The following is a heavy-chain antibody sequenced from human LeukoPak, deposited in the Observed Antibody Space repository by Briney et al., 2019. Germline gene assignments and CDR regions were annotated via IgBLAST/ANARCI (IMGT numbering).Heavy chain of an antibody. V-gene: IGHV3-7*01. Sequence: GGSLRLSCAASGFTFSSYWMSWVRQAPGKGLEWVANIKQDGSEKYYVDSVKGRFTISRDNAKNSLYLQTNSLRAEDTAVYYCARDRVDYGDADAFDIWGQGTMVTVSS. J-gene: IGHJ3*02. CDR3: ARDRVDYGDADAFDI. D-gene: IGHD4-17*01. CDR2: IKQDGSEK. CDR1: GFTFSSYW.